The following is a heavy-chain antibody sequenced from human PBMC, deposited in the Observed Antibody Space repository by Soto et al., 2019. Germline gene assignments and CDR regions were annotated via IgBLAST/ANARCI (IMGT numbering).Heavy chain of an antibody. CDR1: GFTFSSYW. CDR3: ARAGGGYYDSSGYYPLDY. D-gene: IGHD3-22*01. V-gene: IGHV3-74*01. CDR2: INSDVSST. J-gene: IGHJ4*02. Sequence: GGSLRLSCAASGFTFSSYWMHWVRQAPGKGLVWVSRINSDVSSTSYADSVKGRLTISRDNAKNTLYLQMNSLRAEDTAVYYRARAGGGYYDSSGYYPLDYWGQGTLVTVSS.